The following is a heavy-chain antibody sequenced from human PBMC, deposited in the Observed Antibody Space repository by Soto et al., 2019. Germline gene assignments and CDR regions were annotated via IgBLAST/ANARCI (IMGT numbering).Heavy chain of an antibody. CDR3: ARDKRNYYDSSGYDY. CDR1: GGSISSGGYS. D-gene: IGHD3-22*01. CDR2: IYHSGST. J-gene: IGHJ4*02. Sequence: LSLTCAVSGGSISSGGYSWSWIRQPPGKGLEWIGYIYHSGSTYYNPSLKSRVTISVDRSKNQFSLKLSSVTAADTAVYYFARDKRNYYDSSGYDYWGQGTLVTVSS. V-gene: IGHV4-30-2*01.